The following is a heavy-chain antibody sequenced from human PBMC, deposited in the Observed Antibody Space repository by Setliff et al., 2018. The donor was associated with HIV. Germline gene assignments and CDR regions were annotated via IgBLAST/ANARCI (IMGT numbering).Heavy chain of an antibody. CDR2: FYYSGTS. CDR1: GDSINNSTYY. CDR3: AKGENEQWLVVGLFDY. J-gene: IGHJ4*02. Sequence: SETLSLTCAVSGDSINNSTYYWGWIRQPPGKGLEWIGGFYYSGTSHYNPSLRSRLTISVDTSKNQFSLKLNSVTAADTAMYYCAKGENEQWLVVGLFDYWGQGTLVTVS. V-gene: IGHV4-39*07. D-gene: IGHD6-19*01.